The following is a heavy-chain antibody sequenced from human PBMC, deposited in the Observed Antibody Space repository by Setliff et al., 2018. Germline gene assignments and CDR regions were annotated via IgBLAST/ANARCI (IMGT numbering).Heavy chain of an antibody. V-gene: IGHV1-8*01. Sequence: GASVKVSCKASGYTFTSYDINWVRQATGQGLEWMGWMNPNSGNTGYAQKFQGRVTMTRSTSISTAYMELSSLRSEDTAVYYCARGRTYYYDSSVRFLDAFDIWGQGTMVTVSS. CDR2: MNPNSGNT. CDR3: ARGRTYYYDSSVRFLDAFDI. D-gene: IGHD3-22*01. CDR1: GYTFTSYD. J-gene: IGHJ3*02.